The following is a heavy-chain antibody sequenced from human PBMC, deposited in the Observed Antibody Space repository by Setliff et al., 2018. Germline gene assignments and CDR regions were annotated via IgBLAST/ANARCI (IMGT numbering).Heavy chain of an antibody. CDR3: ARQIGSSLSHFYYYMDV. J-gene: IGHJ6*03. CDR1: GYNFASYW. Sequence: GESLKISCKGSGYNFASYWIAWVRQMPGKGLEWMGIIYPDDSDTRYSPSFQGQVTISADKSISAAYLQWSSLKASDTAMYYCARQIGSSLSHFYYYMDVWGKGTTVTVSS. D-gene: IGHD6-19*01. CDR2: IYPDDSDT. V-gene: IGHV5-51*01.